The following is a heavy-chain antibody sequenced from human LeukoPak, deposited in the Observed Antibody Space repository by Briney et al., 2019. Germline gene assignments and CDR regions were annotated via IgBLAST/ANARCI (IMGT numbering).Heavy chain of an antibody. CDR1: GFTFSSYA. V-gene: IGHV3-23*01. CDR3: AVSRATQWLVRPFDY. CDR2: ISGSGGST. Sequence: QPGGSLRLSCAASGFTFSSYAMSWVRQAPGKGLEWVSAISGSGGSTYYADSVKGRFTISRDNSKNTLYLQMNSLRAEDTAVYYCAVSRATQWLVRPFDYWGQGTLVTVPS. D-gene: IGHD6-19*01. J-gene: IGHJ4*02.